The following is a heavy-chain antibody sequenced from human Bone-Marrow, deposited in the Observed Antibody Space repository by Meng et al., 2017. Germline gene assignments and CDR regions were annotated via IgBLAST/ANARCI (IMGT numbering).Heavy chain of an antibody. J-gene: IGHJ4*02. CDR1: GFTFSDYY. CDR3: AKFTMIVVVKPPFDY. D-gene: IGHD3-22*01. CDR2: ISSSGSTI. Sequence: LSLTCAASGFTFSDYYMSWIRQAPGKGLEWVSYISSSGSTIYYADSVKGRFTISRDNSKNTLYLQMNSLRAEDTAVYYCAKFTMIVVVKPPFDYWGQGTLVTVSS. V-gene: IGHV3-11*01.